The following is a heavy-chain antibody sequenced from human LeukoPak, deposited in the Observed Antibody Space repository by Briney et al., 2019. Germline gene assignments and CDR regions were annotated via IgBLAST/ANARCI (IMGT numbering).Heavy chain of an antibody. CDR3: ASSIAVTGIGAFDI. Sequence: TGGSLRLSCAASGFAFSSYEMNWVRQAPGKGLEWVSYISSSGSTIYYADSVKGRFSISRDRSKNTLYLQMNSLRAEDTAVYYCASSIAVTGIGAFDIWGQGTMVTVSS. V-gene: IGHV3-48*03. J-gene: IGHJ3*02. CDR2: ISSSGSTI. D-gene: IGHD6-19*01. CDR1: GFAFSSYE.